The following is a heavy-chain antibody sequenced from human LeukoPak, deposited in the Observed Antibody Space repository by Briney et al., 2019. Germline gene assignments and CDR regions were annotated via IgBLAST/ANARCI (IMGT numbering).Heavy chain of an antibody. CDR2: TSSGSRRI. CDR3: VRSDSGYDRGIFDY. J-gene: IGHJ4*02. D-gene: IGHD5-12*01. Sequence: PAGSLRRSCAASAFGFSKYTMSWVRQAPGKGLEWFSSTSSGSRRIHYADSVKGRFTISRDNANNSLYLQMNNLRVEDTAVYFCVRSDSGYDRGIFDYWGQGSLVTVSS. V-gene: IGHV3-21*01. CDR1: AFGFSKYT.